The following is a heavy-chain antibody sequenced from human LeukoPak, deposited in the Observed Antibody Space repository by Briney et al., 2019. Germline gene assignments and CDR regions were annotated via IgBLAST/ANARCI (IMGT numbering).Heavy chain of an antibody. Sequence: GGSLRLSCAASGFTFSNAWMSWVRQAPGKGLEWVAVISYDGSNKYYADSVKGRFTISRDNSKNTLYLQMNSLRAEDTAVYYCAKLPLPRIAALTYWGQGTLVTVSS. CDR3: AKLPLPRIAALTY. J-gene: IGHJ4*02. CDR2: ISYDGSNK. D-gene: IGHD6-6*01. V-gene: IGHV3-30*18. CDR1: GFTFSNAW.